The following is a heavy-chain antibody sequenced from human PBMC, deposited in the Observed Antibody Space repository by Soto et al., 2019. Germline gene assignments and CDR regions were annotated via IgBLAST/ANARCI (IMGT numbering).Heavy chain of an antibody. D-gene: IGHD3-10*01. CDR3: ARHPPSSVYYGAGGYFDY. CDR1: GGSISSYY. J-gene: IGHJ4*02. Sequence: QVQLQESGPGLVKPSETLSLTCTVSGGSISSYYWSWIRQPPGKGLEWIGYIYYSGSTNYNPSLTSRVPISVDTSKNQFSLKLSSVTAADTAVYYCARHPPSSVYYGAGGYFDYWGQGTLVTVSS. V-gene: IGHV4-59*08. CDR2: IYYSGST.